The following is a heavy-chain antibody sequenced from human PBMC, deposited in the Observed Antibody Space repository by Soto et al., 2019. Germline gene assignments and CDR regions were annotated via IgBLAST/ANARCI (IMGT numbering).Heavy chain of an antibody. V-gene: IGHV3-53*04. CDR3: ARVRPPGLMAAIGWFDP. CDR1: GFTVSSNY. J-gene: IGHJ5*02. CDR2: IYSGGST. D-gene: IGHD2-2*02. Sequence: EVQLVESGGGLVQPGGSLRLSCAASGFTVSSNYMSWVRQAPGKGLEWVSVIYSGGSTYYADSVKGRFTISRHNSKNTLYLQMNSLRAEDTAVYYCARVRPPGLMAAIGWFDPGGQRTLVTVSS.